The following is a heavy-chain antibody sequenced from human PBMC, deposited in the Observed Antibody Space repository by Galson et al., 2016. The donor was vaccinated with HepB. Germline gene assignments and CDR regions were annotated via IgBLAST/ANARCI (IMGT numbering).Heavy chain of an antibody. D-gene: IGHD5-12*01. Sequence: SVKVSCKASGYTFADYYMHWVRQAPGQGLEWMGIINPSGNSATTYAQKFQGRVTMTGDTSTNTAYMELSSLKSETTAVYYCSRALRRKYPTSGYFWAWGKGTLVTVSS. V-gene: IGHV1-46*01. CDR2: INPSGNSAT. CDR1: GYTFADYY. J-gene: IGHJ5*01. CDR3: SRALRRKYPTSGYFWA.